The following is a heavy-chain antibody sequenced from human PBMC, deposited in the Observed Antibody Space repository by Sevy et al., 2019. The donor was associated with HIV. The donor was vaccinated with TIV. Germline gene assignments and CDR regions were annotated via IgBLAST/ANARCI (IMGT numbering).Heavy chain of an antibody. Sequence: GGSLRLSCAASGFTFSNYGMHWVRQAPGKGLEWVAVISYDGSKKYYADSVKGRFTIPRDNSKNTLYLQMNSLGTEDTAVYYCAKRPSLFYLLDYWGQGTLVTVSS. J-gene: IGHJ4*02. CDR3: AKRPSLFYLLDY. D-gene: IGHD3-3*01. CDR1: GFTFSNYG. CDR2: ISYDGSKK. V-gene: IGHV3-30*18.